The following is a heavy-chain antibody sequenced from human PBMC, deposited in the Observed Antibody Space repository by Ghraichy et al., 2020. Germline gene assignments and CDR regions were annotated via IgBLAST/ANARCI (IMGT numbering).Heavy chain of an antibody. V-gene: IGHV4-39*01. CDR1: GGSISSSSYY. CDR3: ARTILGNWFDP. J-gene: IGHJ5*02. D-gene: IGHD3-9*01. CDR2: IYYSGST. Sequence: SETLSLTCTVSGGSISSSSYYWGWIRQPPGKGLEWIGSIYYSGSTYYNPSLKSRVTISVDTSKNQFSLKLSSVTAADTAVYYCARTILGNWFDPWGQGTLVTVSS.